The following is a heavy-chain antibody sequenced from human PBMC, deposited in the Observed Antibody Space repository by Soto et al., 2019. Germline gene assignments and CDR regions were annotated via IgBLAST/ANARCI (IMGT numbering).Heavy chain of an antibody. CDR2: ISYDGSNK. V-gene: IGHV3-30-3*01. Sequence: GGSLRLSCAASGFTFSSYAMHWVRQAPGKGLEWVAVISYDGSNKYYADSVKGRFTISRDNSKNTLYLQMNSLRAEDTAVYYCARDLSRPVTYYYGSGSYWPFDYWGQGTLVTVSS. J-gene: IGHJ4*02. D-gene: IGHD3-10*01. CDR3: ARDLSRPVTYYYGSGSYWPFDY. CDR1: GFTFSSYA.